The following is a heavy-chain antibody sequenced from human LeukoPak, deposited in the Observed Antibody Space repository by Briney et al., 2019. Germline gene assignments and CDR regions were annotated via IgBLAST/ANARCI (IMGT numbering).Heavy chain of an antibody. V-gene: IGHV4-34*01. CDR2: INHSGST. J-gene: IGHJ4*02. D-gene: IGHD6-6*01. CDR1: GGSFSGYY. Sequence: SETLSLTCAVYGGSFSGYYWSWIRQPPGKGLEWIGEINHSGSTNYNPSLKSRVTISVDTSKNQFSLKLSSVTAADTAVYYCARPKSIAARPHFSYWGQGTLVTVSS. CDR3: ARPKSIAARPHFSY.